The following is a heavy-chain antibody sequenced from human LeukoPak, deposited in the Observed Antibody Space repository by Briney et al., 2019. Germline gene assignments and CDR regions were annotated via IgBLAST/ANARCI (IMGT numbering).Heavy chain of an antibody. Sequence: GGSLRLSCAASGFTFSSFEMSWVRQAPGKGLQWVSAISGSGGSAYYADSVKGRFTISRDNSRNSLSLQMNSLRAEDTALYYCAKTGYSSGWYRIWDYWGQGTLVTVSS. D-gene: IGHD6-19*01. J-gene: IGHJ4*02. CDR2: ISGSGGSA. V-gene: IGHV3-23*01. CDR1: GFTFSSFE. CDR3: AKTGYSSGWYRIWDY.